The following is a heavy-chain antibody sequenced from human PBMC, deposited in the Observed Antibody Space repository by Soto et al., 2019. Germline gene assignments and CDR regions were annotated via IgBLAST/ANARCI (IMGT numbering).Heavy chain of an antibody. Sequence: LRLSCAASGFRFSKYGMYWVRQAPGKGLEWVAVISYDGSNKYYGGSVKGRFTISRDNSKNTVFLQMNRLRAEDTAVYFCSKDLGYYDSSGYYYGSEGFDYWGQGTLVTVSS. CDR2: ISYDGSNK. CDR1: GFRFSKYG. D-gene: IGHD3-22*01. V-gene: IGHV3-30*18. CDR3: SKDLGYYDSSGYYYGSEGFDY. J-gene: IGHJ4*02.